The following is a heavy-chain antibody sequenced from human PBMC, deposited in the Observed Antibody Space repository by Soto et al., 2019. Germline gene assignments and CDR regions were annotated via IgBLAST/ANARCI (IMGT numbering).Heavy chain of an antibody. Sequence: GGSLRLSCAASGFTFSSYGMHWVRQAPGKGLEWVVVIWYDGSNKYYADSVKGRFTISRDNSKNTLYLQMNSLRAEDTAVYYCARGTYYGMDVWGQGTTVTVSS. CDR1: GFTFSSYG. V-gene: IGHV3-33*01. CDR2: IWYDGSNK. J-gene: IGHJ6*02. CDR3: ARGTYYGMDV.